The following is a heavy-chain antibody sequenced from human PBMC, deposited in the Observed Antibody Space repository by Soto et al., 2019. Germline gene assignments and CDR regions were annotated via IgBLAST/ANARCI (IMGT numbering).Heavy chain of an antibody. CDR3: AKVFSPEGGNYFDY. Sequence: PGGSLRLSCAASGFTFSSYAMSWVRQAPGKGLKWVSAISNSFSDGNTHYADSVKGRFTISRDNDKNTVFLEMNSLRAEDTAVYYCAKVFSPEGGNYFDYWGQGTLVTVSS. V-gene: IGHV3-23*01. J-gene: IGHJ4*02. CDR1: GFTFSSYA. CDR2: ISNSFSDGNT.